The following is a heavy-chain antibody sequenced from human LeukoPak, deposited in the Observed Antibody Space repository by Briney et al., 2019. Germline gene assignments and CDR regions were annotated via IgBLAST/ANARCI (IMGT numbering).Heavy chain of an antibody. CDR2: INPNIGGT. V-gene: IGHV1-2*06. CDR3: ARATSGIEGAPTDY. CDR1: GYTFTDYY. J-gene: IGHJ4*02. D-gene: IGHD1-26*01. Sequence: ASVRVSCKTSGYTFTDYYMHWVRQAPGQGLEWMGRINPNIGGTNFAQKFQGRVTMTRDTSISTAYMELSRLRSDDTAVYYCARATSGIEGAPTDYWGQGTLVTVTS.